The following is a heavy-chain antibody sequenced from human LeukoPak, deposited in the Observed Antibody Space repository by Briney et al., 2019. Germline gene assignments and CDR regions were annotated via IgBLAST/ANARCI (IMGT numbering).Heavy chain of an antibody. CDR3: AKVAKYYYGSETYFFFEH. Sequence: PSETLSLTCTASGGSISSYYWSWIRQPPGKGLEWIGYIYYSGTTNYNPSLKSRVIISVDTSKNQFSLQLSPVTAADTAVYYCAKVAKYYYGSETYFFFEHWGQGTLVTVSS. J-gene: IGHJ4*02. CDR2: IYYSGTT. D-gene: IGHD3-10*01. CDR1: GGSISSYY. V-gene: IGHV4-59*12.